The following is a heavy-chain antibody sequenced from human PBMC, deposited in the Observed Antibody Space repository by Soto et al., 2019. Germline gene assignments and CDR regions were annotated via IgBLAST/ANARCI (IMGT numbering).Heavy chain of an antibody. CDR2: ISGSDGKT. CDR1: GFSFGSYA. D-gene: IGHD3-3*01. V-gene: IGHV3-23*01. CDR3: ARWSYLDY. Sequence: DVQLWESGGGLVQPGGSLRPSCAASGFSFGSYALSWVRQAPGKGLEWVSTISGSDGKTFYADSVKGRFSISRDTSQSTLYLQMNSLRADDTAMYYCARWSYLDYWGQGIRVTASS. J-gene: IGHJ4*02.